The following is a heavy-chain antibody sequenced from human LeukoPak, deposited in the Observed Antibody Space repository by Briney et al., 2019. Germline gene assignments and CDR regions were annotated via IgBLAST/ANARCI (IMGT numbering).Heavy chain of an antibody. J-gene: IGHJ4*02. Sequence: SETLPLTCAVYGGSFSGYYWSWIRQPPGKGLEWIGEINHSGSTNYNPSLKSRITISVDTSKNQFSLKLSSVTAADTAVYYCARGTITMVRGVSEDYWGQGTLVTVSS. CDR1: GGSFSGYY. D-gene: IGHD3-10*01. CDR3: ARGTITMVRGVSEDY. V-gene: IGHV4-34*01. CDR2: INHSGST.